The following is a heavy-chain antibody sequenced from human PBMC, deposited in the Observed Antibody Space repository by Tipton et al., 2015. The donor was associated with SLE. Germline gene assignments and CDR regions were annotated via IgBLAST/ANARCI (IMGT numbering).Heavy chain of an antibody. Sequence: SLRLSCAASRPTFSDAWMNWVRQAPGKGLEWVGRINSDIHGGTTDYAAPVKGRFTISRDDSKNMLYLHMSSLKSDDTAMYYCTTAGGTTDYWGQGTLVTVSS. D-gene: IGHD1-7*01. CDR2: INSDIHGGTT. CDR3: TTAGGTTDY. J-gene: IGHJ4*02. CDR1: RPTFSDAW. V-gene: IGHV3-15*01.